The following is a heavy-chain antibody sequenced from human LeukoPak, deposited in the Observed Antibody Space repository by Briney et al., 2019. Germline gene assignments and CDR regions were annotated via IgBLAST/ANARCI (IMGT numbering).Heavy chain of an antibody. CDR3: ARDKGDVLLWFGELLED. Sequence: ASVNVSCKASGGTFSSYAISWVRQAPGQGLEWMGGIIPIFGTANYAQKFQGRVTITADESTSTAYMELSSLRSEDTAVYYCARDKGDVLLWFGELLEDWGQGTLVTVSS. CDR2: IIPIFGTA. CDR1: GGTFSSYA. D-gene: IGHD3-10*01. J-gene: IGHJ4*02. V-gene: IGHV1-69*13.